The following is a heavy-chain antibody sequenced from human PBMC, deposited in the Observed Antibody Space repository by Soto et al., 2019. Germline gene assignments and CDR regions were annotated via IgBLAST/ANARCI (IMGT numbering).Heavy chain of an antibody. D-gene: IGHD3-10*01. V-gene: IGHV4-39*01. J-gene: IGHJ4*02. CDR3: ARLAGSGSFDY. Sequence: SETLSLTCTVSGGSISSSSYYWGWIRQPPGKGLEWIGSIYYSGSTYYNPSLKSRVTISVDTSKNQFSLKLSSVTAADTAVYYCARLAGSGSFDYWGQGTLVNVS. CDR1: GGSISSSSYY. CDR2: IYYSGST.